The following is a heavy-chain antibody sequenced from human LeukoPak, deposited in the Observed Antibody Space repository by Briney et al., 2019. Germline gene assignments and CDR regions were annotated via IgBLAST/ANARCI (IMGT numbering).Heavy chain of an antibody. D-gene: IGHD3-10*01. V-gene: IGHV3-30-3*02. CDR3: AKNGVFGDGSGSSPYYYYYMDV. J-gene: IGHJ6*03. CDR2: ISYDGSNK. Sequence: GGSLRLSCAASGFTFSSYAMHWVRQAPGKGLEWVAVISYDGSNKYYADSVKGRFTISRDNSKNTLYLQMNSLRAEDTAVYYCAKNGVFGDGSGSSPYYYYYMDVWGKGTTVTVSS. CDR1: GFTFSSYA.